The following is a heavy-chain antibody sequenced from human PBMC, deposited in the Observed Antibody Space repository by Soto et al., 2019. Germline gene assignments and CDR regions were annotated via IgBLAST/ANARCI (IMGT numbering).Heavy chain of an antibody. J-gene: IGHJ6*02. V-gene: IGHV3-53*01. D-gene: IGHD3-3*01. CDR3: ARGLYDFWSGYDSGMDV. CDR1: GFTVSSNY. Sequence: PGGSLRLSCAASGFTVSSNYMSWVRQAPGKGLEWVSVIYSGGSTYYADSVKGRFTISRDNSKNTLYFQMNSLRAEDTAVFYCARGLYDFWSGYDSGMDVWGQGTTVTVSS. CDR2: IYSGGST.